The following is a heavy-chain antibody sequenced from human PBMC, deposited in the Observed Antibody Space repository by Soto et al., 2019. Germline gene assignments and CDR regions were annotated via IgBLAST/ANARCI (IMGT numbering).Heavy chain of an antibody. Sequence: ASVKVSCKASGYTFTSYGISWVRQAPGQGLEWMGWISAYNGNTNYAQKLQGRVTMTTDTSTSTAYMELRSLRSDDTAVYYCARDLGAYSSSSNPGDYWGQGTLVTVSS. CDR1: GYTFTSYG. J-gene: IGHJ4*02. V-gene: IGHV1-18*01. CDR3: ARDLGAYSSSSNPGDY. CDR2: ISAYNGNT. D-gene: IGHD6-6*01.